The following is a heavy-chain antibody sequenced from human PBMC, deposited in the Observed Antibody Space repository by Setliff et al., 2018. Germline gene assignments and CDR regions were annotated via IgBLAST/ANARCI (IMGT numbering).Heavy chain of an antibody. Sequence: GGSLRLSCAASGFAFRTYAMSWVRQAPGKGLEWVSGISGSGGSTYYADSVRGRFTISRDNSENTLYLQINSLKADDTAVYYCSTDAGQWLGFDYWGRGTLVTVSS. CDR2: ISGSGGST. CDR1: GFAFRTYA. J-gene: IGHJ4*02. D-gene: IGHD6-19*01. CDR3: STDAGQWLGFDY. V-gene: IGHV3-23*01.